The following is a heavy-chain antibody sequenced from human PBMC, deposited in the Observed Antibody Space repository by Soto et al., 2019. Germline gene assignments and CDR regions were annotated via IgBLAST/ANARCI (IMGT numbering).Heavy chain of an antibody. CDR3: ARGRGGAKRYYYGMDV. V-gene: IGHV1-8*01. CDR2: MNPNSGNT. D-gene: IGHD2-15*01. CDR1: GYTFTSYD. Sequence: ASVKVSCKASGYTFTSYDINWVRQATGQGLEWVGWMNPNSGNTGYAQKFQGRVTMTRNTSISTAYMELSSLRSEDTAVYYCARGRGGAKRYYYGMDVWGQGTTVTVSS. J-gene: IGHJ6*02.